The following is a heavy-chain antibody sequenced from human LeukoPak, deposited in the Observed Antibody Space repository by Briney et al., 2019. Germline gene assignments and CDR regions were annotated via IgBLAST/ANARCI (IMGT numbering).Heavy chain of an antibody. Sequence: GGSLRLSCAASGFTFSLYVMNWVRQAPGKGLEWVSYINDESSDIHYAGSVRGRFTISRDDARQTLYLQLSSLRVEDTAVYYCARDTFQPGLIDSWGQGTLVTVSS. J-gene: IGHJ4*02. CDR1: GFTFSLYV. CDR3: ARDTFQPGLIDS. D-gene: IGHD2-2*01. V-gene: IGHV3-21*05. CDR2: INDESSDI.